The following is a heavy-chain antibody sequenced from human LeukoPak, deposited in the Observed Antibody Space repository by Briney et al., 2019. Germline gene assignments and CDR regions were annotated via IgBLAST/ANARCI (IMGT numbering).Heavy chain of an antibody. CDR2: ISSGGATM. Sequence: GGSLRLSCAASGFIFRSYEFSWVRQAPGKGLEWISYISSGGATMYYADSVKGRFTISRDNSKNTLYLQMNSLRAEDTAVYYCALSPRYCSSTSCLLLDWGQGTLVTVSS. J-gene: IGHJ4*02. D-gene: IGHD2-2*01. CDR3: ALSPRYCSSTSCLLLD. CDR1: GFIFRSYE. V-gene: IGHV3-48*03.